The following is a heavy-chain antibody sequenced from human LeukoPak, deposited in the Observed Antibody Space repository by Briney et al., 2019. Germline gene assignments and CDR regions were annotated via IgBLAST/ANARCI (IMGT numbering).Heavy chain of an antibody. D-gene: IGHD3-22*01. CDR1: GFTFRSCG. J-gene: IGHJ4*02. CDR2: IRYDGNNK. CDR3: AKDPTHFRVWDDYDNTRLNY. V-gene: IGHV3-30*02. Sequence: PGGSLRLSCAASGFTFRSCGMHWVRQAPGKGLEWVAFIRYDGNNKYYADSVKGRFTISRDNSKNTVYLQMNSLRAEDTAVYYCAKDPTHFRVWDDYDNTRLNYWGQGTLVTVSS.